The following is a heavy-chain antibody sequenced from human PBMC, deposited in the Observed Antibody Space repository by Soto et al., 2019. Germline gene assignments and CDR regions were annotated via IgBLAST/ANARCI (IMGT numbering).Heavy chain of an antibody. D-gene: IGHD2-2*01. CDR3: ASPAGTSSYYYYGMDV. Sequence: SVKVSCKASGGTFSSYAISWVRQAPGQGLEWMGGIIPIFGTANYAQKFQGRVTITADESTSTAYMELSSLRSEDTAVYYCASPAGTSSYYYYGMDVWGQGTTVTVSS. CDR2: IIPIFGTA. V-gene: IGHV1-69*13. CDR1: GGTFSSYA. J-gene: IGHJ6*02.